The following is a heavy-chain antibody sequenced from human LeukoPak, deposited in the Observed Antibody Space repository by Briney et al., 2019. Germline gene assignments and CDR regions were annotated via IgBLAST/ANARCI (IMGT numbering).Heavy chain of an antibody. V-gene: IGHV1-69*05. Sequence: SVKVSCKASGGTFSSYAISWVRQAPGQGLDWMGGIIPIFGTANYAQKFQGRVTITTDESTSTAYMELSSLRPEDTAVYYCASGTYYYDSSGSEGPEYFQHWGQGTLVTVSS. CDR1: GGTFSSYA. D-gene: IGHD3-22*01. J-gene: IGHJ1*01. CDR3: ASGTYYYDSSGSEGPEYFQH. CDR2: IIPIFGTA.